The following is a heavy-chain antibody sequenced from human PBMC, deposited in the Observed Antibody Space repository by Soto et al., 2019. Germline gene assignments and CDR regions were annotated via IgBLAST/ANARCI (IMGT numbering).Heavy chain of an antibody. D-gene: IGHD2-21*01. CDR3: ARAGQRILLWPGSPRFDP. CDR1: GGSFSGYY. J-gene: IGHJ5*02. CDR2: INHSGST. Sequence: QVQLQQWGAGLLKPSETLSLTCAVYGGSFSGYYWSWIRQPPGKGLEWIGEINHSGSTNYNPSLKGRVTISVDTSKNQFSLKLSSVTAADTAVYYCARAGQRILLWPGSPRFDPWGQGTLVTVSS. V-gene: IGHV4-34*01.